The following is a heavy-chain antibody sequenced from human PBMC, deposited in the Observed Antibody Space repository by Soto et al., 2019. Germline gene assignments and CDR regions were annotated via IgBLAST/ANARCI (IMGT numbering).Heavy chain of an antibody. Sequence: GGSLRLSCAASGFTFSSYGMHWVRQAPGKGLEWVAVISYDGSNKYYADSVKGRFTISRDNSKNTLYLQMNSLRAEDTAVYYCAKLGWATGTYYYYYGMDVWGQGTTVTVSS. CDR3: AKLGWATGTYYYYYGMDV. V-gene: IGHV3-30*18. CDR1: GFTFSSYG. CDR2: ISYDGSNK. D-gene: IGHD1-1*01. J-gene: IGHJ6*02.